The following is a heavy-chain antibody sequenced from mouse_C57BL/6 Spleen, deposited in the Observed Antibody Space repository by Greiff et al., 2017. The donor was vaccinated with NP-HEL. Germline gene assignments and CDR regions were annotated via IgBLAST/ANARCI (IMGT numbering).Heavy chain of an antibody. D-gene: IGHD2-4*01. Sequence: QVQLQQPGAELVRPGTSVKLSCKASGYTFTSYWMHWVKQRPGQGLEWIGVIAPSDSYTNYNQKFKGKATLTVDTSSSTAYMQLSGLTSEDSAVYYCAGRSDYEYEGRFAYWGQGTLGTVSA. CDR2: IAPSDSYT. J-gene: IGHJ3*01. CDR3: AGRSDYEYEGRFAY. V-gene: IGHV1-59*01. CDR1: GYTFTSYW.